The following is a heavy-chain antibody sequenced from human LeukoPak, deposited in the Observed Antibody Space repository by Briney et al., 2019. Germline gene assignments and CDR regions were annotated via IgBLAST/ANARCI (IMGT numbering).Heavy chain of an antibody. V-gene: IGHV3-7*01. Sequence: GGSLRLSCTAPGFAFSTFWMSWVRKAPGKGLEWVANIKQNGSEETYIDSVKGRFIISRDNAKSSLSLQMNSLRGEDTAVYYCADPGMGYWGQGTLVTVSS. D-gene: IGHD1-14*01. CDR2: IKQNGSEE. J-gene: IGHJ4*02. CDR3: ADPGMGY. CDR1: GFAFSTFW.